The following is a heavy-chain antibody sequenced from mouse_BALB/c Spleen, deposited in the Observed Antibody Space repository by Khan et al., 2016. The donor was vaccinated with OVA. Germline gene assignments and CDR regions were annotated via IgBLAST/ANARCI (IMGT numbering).Heavy chain of an antibody. D-gene: IGHD2-14*01. CDR3: ARCSRYDSYFDF. V-gene: IGHV1-63*02. Sequence: VELVESRTELVRPGTSVNMSCKAAGYTFTNYWIGWVKQRPGHDPEWIGDVHPGGGFTDYNEKFKVKTTLTADAFSSTAYMQLSSLTSEDSAIYYCARCSRYDSYFDFWGQGTTLTVSS. J-gene: IGHJ2*01. CDR2: VHPGGGFT. CDR1: GYTFTNYW.